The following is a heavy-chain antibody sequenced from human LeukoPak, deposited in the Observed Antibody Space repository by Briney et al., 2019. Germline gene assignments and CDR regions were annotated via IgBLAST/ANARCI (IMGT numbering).Heavy chain of an antibody. J-gene: IGHJ3*02. Sequence: PGGSLRLSCAASGFTFSSYAMHWVRQAPGKGLEWVAVIWYDGSNKYYADSVKGRFTISRDNSKNTLYLQMNSLRAEDTAVYYCARSGSGSYAFDIWGQGTMVTISS. D-gene: IGHD3-10*01. CDR2: IWYDGSNK. CDR3: ARSGSGSYAFDI. V-gene: IGHV3-33*01. CDR1: GFTFSSYA.